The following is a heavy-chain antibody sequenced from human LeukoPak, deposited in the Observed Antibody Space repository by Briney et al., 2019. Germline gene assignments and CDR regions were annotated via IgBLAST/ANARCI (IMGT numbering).Heavy chain of an antibody. Sequence: SLRLSCAASGFTFDDYSMHWVRQVPGKGLEWVSGINWNSDRIDYADSVKGRFTIPRDNAKNSLSLHMNSLRTEDPALYYCAKWSYIVGAKGGAYIWGQGTMVTVSS. V-gene: IGHV3-9*01. CDR1: GFTFDDYS. J-gene: IGHJ3*02. CDR2: INWNSDRI. D-gene: IGHD1-26*01. CDR3: AKWSYIVGAKGGAYI.